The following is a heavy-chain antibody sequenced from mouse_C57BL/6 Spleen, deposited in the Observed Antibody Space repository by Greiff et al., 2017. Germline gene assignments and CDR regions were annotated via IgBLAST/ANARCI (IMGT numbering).Heavy chain of an antibody. J-gene: IGHJ2*01. D-gene: IGHD1-3*01. CDR1: GYTFTSYW. CDR2: FDPNSGGT. V-gene: IGHV1-72*01. Sequence: QVQLQQPGAELVKPGASVKLSCKASGYTFTSYWMPWVKQRPGRGLEWIGRFDPNSGGTKYHDKFKSKATLTVDKPSSTAYMQLSSRTSEAAAFYYCGRESGWFDYWGQGTTLTVSS. CDR3: GRESGWFDY.